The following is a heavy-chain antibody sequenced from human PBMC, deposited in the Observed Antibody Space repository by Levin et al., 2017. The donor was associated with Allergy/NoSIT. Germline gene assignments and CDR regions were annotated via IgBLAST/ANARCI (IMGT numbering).Heavy chain of an antibody. D-gene: IGHD1-1*01. Sequence: PGGSLRLSCAASGFTFSSYTMHWVRQAPGKGLEWVAVISYDGSNNYYADSVKGRFTFSRDNSKNTLYLEMNSLRPEDTSVYCCANRRSMSTVGTSPDYWGQGTLVTVSS. V-gene: IGHV3-30-3*01. J-gene: IGHJ4*02. CDR1: GFTFSSYT. CDR3: ANRRSMSTVGTSPDY. CDR2: ISYDGSNN.